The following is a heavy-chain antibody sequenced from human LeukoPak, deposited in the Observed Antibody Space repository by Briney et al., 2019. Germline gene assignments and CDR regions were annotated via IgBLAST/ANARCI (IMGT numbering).Heavy chain of an antibody. CDR2: ISYDGSNK. CDR1: GFTFSSYA. CDR3: AREGSGSYRIIDY. D-gene: IGHD1-26*01. J-gene: IGHJ4*02. Sequence: GGSLRLSCAASGFTFSSYAMHWVRQAPGKGLERVAVISYDGSNKYYADSVKGRFTISRDNSKNTLYLQMNSLRAEDTAVYYCAREGSGSYRIIDYWGQGTLVTVSS. V-gene: IGHV3-30-3*01.